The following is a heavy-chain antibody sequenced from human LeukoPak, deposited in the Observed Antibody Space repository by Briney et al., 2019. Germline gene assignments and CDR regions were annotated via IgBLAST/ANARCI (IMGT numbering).Heavy chain of an antibody. D-gene: IGHD6-19*01. J-gene: IGHJ4*02. Sequence: SETLSLTCTVSGGSISGYYRSWIRQPPGKALEWIGYIYSSGATNSNPSLKSRVTISVDSSKNQFSLKLTSVTAADTAVYYCARRFDTSGWVDYWGQGTLVTVSS. CDR2: IYSSGAT. V-gene: IGHV4-4*09. CDR1: GGSISGYY. CDR3: ARRFDTSGWVDY.